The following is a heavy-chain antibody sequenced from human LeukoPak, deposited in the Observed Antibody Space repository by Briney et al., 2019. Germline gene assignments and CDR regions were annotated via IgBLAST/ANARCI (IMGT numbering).Heavy chain of an antibody. D-gene: IGHD2-2*01. Sequence: ASVKVSCKASGYTFTSYGISWVRQAPGQGLEWMGWISAYNGNTNYAQKLQGRVTMTTDTSTSTAYMELRSLRSDDTAVYYGARSRGIVVVPAASPSYNWFDPWGQGTLVTVSS. CDR2: ISAYNGNT. CDR3: ARSRGIVVVPAASPSYNWFDP. V-gene: IGHV1-18*01. CDR1: GYTFTSYG. J-gene: IGHJ5*02.